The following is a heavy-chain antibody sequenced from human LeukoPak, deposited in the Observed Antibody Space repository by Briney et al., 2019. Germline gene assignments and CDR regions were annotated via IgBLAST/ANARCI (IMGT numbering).Heavy chain of an antibody. CDR2: IRTSGDT. V-gene: IGHV3-23*01. CDR3: ATLSYDVWTGLNWFDP. J-gene: IGHJ5*02. D-gene: IGHD3-3*01. Sequence: GGSLRLSCAASGFIFSSYAISWVRQAPGKGLEWVSGIRTSGDTFYADSVKGRFTISRDISKNTVYLQMNSLRAEDSAVYYCATLSYDVWTGLNWFDPWGQGTLVTVSS. CDR1: GFIFSSYA.